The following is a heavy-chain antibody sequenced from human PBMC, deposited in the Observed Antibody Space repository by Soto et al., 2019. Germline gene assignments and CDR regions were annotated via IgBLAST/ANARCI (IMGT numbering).Heavy chain of an antibody. CDR1: GFTFSSYA. J-gene: IGHJ4*02. V-gene: IGHV3-23*01. CDR2: ISGSGGST. Sequence: PGGSLRLSCAASGFTFSSYAMSWVRQAPGKGLEWVSAISGSGGSTYYADSVKGRFTISRDNSKNTLYLQMNSLRAEDTAVYYCAKDLLGYCSGGSCNFDYWGQGTLVTVS. D-gene: IGHD2-15*01. CDR3: AKDLLGYCSGGSCNFDY.